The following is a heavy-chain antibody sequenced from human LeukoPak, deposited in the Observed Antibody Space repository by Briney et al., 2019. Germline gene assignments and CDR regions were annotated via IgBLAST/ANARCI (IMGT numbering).Heavy chain of an antibody. D-gene: IGHD3-10*01. CDR2: INQRGST. CDR3: ARGYGSGSYYKY. J-gene: IGHJ4*02. Sequence: SETLSLSCAVYGGSFSGYYWSWSRQPPGKGLEWIGEINQRGSTDYNPSLKSRVTISVDTSKNQFSQKLSSVTAADTAVYYCARGYGSGSYYKYWGQGTLVTVSS. CDR1: GGSFSGYY. V-gene: IGHV4-34*01.